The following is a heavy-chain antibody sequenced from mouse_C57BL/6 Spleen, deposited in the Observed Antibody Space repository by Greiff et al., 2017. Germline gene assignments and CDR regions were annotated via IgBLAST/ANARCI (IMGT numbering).Heavy chain of an antibody. CDR1: GFSLTSYG. Sequence: VKLMESGPGLVQPSQSLSITCTVSGFSLTSYGVHWVRQSPGKGLEWLGVIWRGGSTDYNAAFMSRLSITKDNSKSQVFFKMNSLQADDTAIYDCAKIDSSGYVGAMDYWGKGPSVTVAS. CDR3: AKIDSSGYVGAMDY. CDR2: IWRGGST. D-gene: IGHD3-2*02. J-gene: IGHJ4*01. V-gene: IGHV2-5*01.